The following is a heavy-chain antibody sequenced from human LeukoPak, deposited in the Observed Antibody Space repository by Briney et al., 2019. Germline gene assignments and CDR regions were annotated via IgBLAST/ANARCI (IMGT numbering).Heavy chain of an antibody. V-gene: IGHV3-7*05. D-gene: IGHD1-20*01. CDR1: GFTFSSYW. Sequence: GGSLRLSCAASGFTFSSYWMSWVRQAPGRRPEWLANIKPDGNEKYYVDSVRGRFTISRDNAQHSLYLHMNSLRVEDTAIYYCARGDNWAFDYWGQGTLVTVSS. CDR2: IKPDGNEK. J-gene: IGHJ4*02. CDR3: ARGDNWAFDY.